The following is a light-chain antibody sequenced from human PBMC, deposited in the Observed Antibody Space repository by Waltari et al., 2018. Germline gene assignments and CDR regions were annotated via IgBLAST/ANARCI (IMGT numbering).Light chain of an antibody. CDR3: QSYDATTQV. Sequence: NFLLTQPHPVSESPGKTVRLTCTRSSAVIAPRHVHWYRQRPGSAPTTLIYQDYRRPSGVPDRFSGYIAISSNSASLTIARLEPEDEADYYCQSYDATTQVFGGGTKLTVL. CDR1: SAVIAPRH. J-gene: IGLJ3*02. CDR2: QDY. V-gene: IGLV6-57*03.